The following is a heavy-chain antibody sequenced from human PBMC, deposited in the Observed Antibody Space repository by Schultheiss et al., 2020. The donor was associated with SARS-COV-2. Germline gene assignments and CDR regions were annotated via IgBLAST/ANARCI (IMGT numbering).Heavy chain of an antibody. Sequence: GESLKISCKASGYKFINYGITWVRQAPGQGLEWMGRISTHSGNMNYAEKFQGRVTLTTDTSTTTVYMELRSLRSDDTATYYCARSGDAYPLEDWGQGTLVTVSS. V-gene: IGHV1-18*01. CDR3: ARSGDAYPLED. D-gene: IGHD2-21*01. CDR2: ISTHSGNM. J-gene: IGHJ4*02. CDR1: GYKFINYG.